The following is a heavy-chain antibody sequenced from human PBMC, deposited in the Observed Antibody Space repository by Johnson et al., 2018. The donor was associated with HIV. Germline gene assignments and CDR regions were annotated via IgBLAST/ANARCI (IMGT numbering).Heavy chain of an antibody. D-gene: IGHD6-13*01. J-gene: IGHJ3*02. CDR1: GFTFSRCG. Sequence: QVQLVESGGGVVQPGTSLRLSCAASGFTFSRCGMHWVRQAPGKGLEWAAVITNDGSAKYYAYSVKGRFTISQDNSKITPYLQMGSLTAEDMSVYYCARDSDLTGYSSSWDAFDIWGQGTMVTVSS. CDR2: ITNDGSAK. CDR3: ARDSDLTGYSSSWDAFDI. V-gene: IGHV3-30*03.